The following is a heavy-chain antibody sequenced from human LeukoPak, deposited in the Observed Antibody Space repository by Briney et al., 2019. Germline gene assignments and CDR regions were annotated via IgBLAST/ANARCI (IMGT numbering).Heavy chain of an antibody. Sequence: GGSLRLSCAASGFTFSSYGMHWVRQAPGKGLEWVSSISSTSAYIYYADSVKGRFTISRDNVDNVVYLQMNSLGAEDTAVYYCARVAVSGPTGWFDSWGQGTLVIVSS. CDR2: ISSTSAYI. V-gene: IGHV3-21*01. CDR1: GFTFSSYG. CDR3: ARVAVSGPTGWFDS. J-gene: IGHJ5*01. D-gene: IGHD2-8*02.